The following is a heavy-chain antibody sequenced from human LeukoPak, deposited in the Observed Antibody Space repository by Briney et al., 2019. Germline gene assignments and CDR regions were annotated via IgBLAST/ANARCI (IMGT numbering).Heavy chain of an antibody. CDR2: ISGSGGST. V-gene: IGHV3-23*01. D-gene: IGHD3-10*01. CDR3: AKDYRMVRGVIGY. Sequence: GGSLRLSCAASGFTFSSYGMSWVRQAPGKGLEWVSAISGSGGSTYYADSVEGRFTISRDNPKNTLYLQMNSLRAEDTAVYYCAKDYRMVRGVIGYWGQGTLVTVSS. J-gene: IGHJ4*02. CDR1: GFTFSSYG.